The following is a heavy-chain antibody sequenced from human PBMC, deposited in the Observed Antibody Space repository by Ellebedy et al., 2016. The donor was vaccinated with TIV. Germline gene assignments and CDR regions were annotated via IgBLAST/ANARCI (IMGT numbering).Heavy chain of an antibody. V-gene: IGHV3-13*01. CDR2: IGSAGDT. CDR1: GFTFSRHD. J-gene: IGHJ4*02. Sequence: GESLKIPCAAPGFTFSRHDIHWVRQGTGKGLEWVSAIGSAGDTSYSGSVKGRFTLSRENGKNSVYLQMNSLRAEDTAVYYCARASAGLDYWGQGTLVTVSS. D-gene: IGHD6-13*01. CDR3: ARASAGLDY.